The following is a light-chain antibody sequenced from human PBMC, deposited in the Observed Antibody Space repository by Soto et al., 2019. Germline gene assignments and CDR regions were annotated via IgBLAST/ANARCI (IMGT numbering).Light chain of an antibody. Sequence: EIVLTQSPGTLSLSPGERATLSCRASQSVSSSYLAWYQRKPGQAPRLLIYGASSRATGIPDRFSGSGSGTDFTLTISRLEPEDFAVYYCQQYVRSPWTFGQGTKVEIK. J-gene: IGKJ1*01. CDR2: GAS. CDR1: QSVSSSY. V-gene: IGKV3-20*01. CDR3: QQYVRSPWT.